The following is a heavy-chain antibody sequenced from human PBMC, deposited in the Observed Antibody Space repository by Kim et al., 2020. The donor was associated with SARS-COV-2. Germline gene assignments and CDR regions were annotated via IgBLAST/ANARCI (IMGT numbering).Heavy chain of an antibody. D-gene: IGHD2-21*01. CDR3: AKDPIRDGAVAEF. CDR2: ISYDGSNK. V-gene: IGHV3-30*18. J-gene: IGHJ4*02. CDR1: GFTFSGYG. Sequence: GGSLRLSCAASGFTFSGYGMHWVRQAPGKGLEWVAVISYDGSNKYYADSVKGRFTISRDNSENTLYLQMNSLKTEDTAVYYCAKDPIRDGAVAEFWGQGTLLTVSS.